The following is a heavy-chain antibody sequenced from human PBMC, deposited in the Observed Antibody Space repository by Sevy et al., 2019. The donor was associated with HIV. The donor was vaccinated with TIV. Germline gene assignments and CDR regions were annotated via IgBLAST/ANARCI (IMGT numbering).Heavy chain of an antibody. CDR2: ISWNSGSI. D-gene: IGHD2-8*01. CDR1: GFTFSNYN. J-gene: IGHJ6*02. V-gene: IGHV3-9*01. Sequence: SLKISCAASGFTFSNYNMNWVRQAPGKGLEWVSGISWNSGSIGYADSVKGRFTISRDNAKNSLYLQMNSLRAEDTALHYCAKDKGYCTNGVCYTSYYYYAMAVWGQGTTVTVSS. CDR3: AKDKGYCTNGVCYTSYYYYAMAV.